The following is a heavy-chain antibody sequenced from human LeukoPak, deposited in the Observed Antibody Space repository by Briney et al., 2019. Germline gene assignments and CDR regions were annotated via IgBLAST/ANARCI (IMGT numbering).Heavy chain of an antibody. Sequence: ASVSVSCKASGYTFTSYYMHWGRDAPGQGVGCMVLSNPTGGSTAYAQTFQGRFTINRDISTSTDYMELRTLRSEDTAIYYCARDNSVGDNAWWFAPWGQGTLVTVSS. V-gene: IGHV1-46*01. J-gene: IGHJ5*02. D-gene: IGHD1-26*01. CDR1: GYTFTSYY. CDR2: SNPTGGST. CDR3: ARDNSVGDNAWWFAP.